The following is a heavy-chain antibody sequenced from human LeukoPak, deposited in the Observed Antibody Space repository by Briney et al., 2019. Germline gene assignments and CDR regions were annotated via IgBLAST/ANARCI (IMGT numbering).Heavy chain of an antibody. CDR3: ARDNVVVGATTALNDY. CDR1: GYTFTSYG. Sequence: ASVKVSCKASGYTFTSYGISWVRQAPGQGLEWMGWISAYNGNTNYAQRLQGRVTITTDTSTSTAYMELRSLRSDDTAVYYCARDNVVVGATTALNDYWGQGTLVTVSS. J-gene: IGHJ4*02. D-gene: IGHD1-26*01. V-gene: IGHV1-18*01. CDR2: ISAYNGNT.